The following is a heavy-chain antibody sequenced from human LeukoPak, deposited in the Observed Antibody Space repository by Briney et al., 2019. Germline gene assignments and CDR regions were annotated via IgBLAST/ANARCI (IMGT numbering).Heavy chain of an antibody. CDR1: GYTFTGYY. J-gene: IGHJ6*03. V-gene: IGHV1-2*06. CDR3: ARDFPRWYYYYMDV. D-gene: IGHD2-15*01. Sequence: ASPKVSCKASGYTFTGYYMHWVRQAPGQGLEWMGRINPNSGGTNYAQKFQGRVTVTRDTSISTAYMELSSLRSDDTAVYYCARDFPRWYYYYMDVWGKGTTVTVPS. CDR2: INPNSGGT.